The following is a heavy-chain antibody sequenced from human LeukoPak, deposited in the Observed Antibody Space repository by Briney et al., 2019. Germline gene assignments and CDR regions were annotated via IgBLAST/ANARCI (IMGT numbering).Heavy chain of an antibody. D-gene: IGHD3-10*01. CDR3: ARDSTYWYDSGSSGPHYFDY. CDR1: GFIFSNYA. CDR2: ISGDGSKT. Sequence: GGSPRLSCAASGFIFSNYAMHWVRQAPGKGLEWVALISGDGSKTYHADSVKGRFSISRDNSKNTLYLQLNSLRAEDTSVYYCARDSTYWYDSGSSGPHYFDYWGQGTLVTVSS. V-gene: IGHV3-30*01. J-gene: IGHJ4*02.